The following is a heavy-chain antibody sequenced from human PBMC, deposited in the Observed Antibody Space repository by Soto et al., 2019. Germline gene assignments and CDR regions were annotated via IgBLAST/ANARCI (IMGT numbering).Heavy chain of an antibody. CDR2: IYWDDDK. CDR3: AGTTIPDYYYYGMDV. CDR1: GFSLTTSGVG. V-gene: IGHV2-5*02. J-gene: IGHJ6*02. Sequence: SGPTLVNPTQTLTLTCTFSGFSLTTSGVGVVWVRQPPGKALEWLASIYWDDDKRFSPSLKTRLTVTKDTSKNQVVLTMTNVVPGDTATYYFAGTTIPDYYYYGMDVWGQGTTVTVSS. D-gene: IGHD1-26*01.